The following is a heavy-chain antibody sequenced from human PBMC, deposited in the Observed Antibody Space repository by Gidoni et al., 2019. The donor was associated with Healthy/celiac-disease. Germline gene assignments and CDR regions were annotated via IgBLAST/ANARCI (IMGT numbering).Heavy chain of an antibody. CDR3: AKAHYYDSSGYCPHY. J-gene: IGHJ4*02. Sequence: QVQLVESGGGVVQPGRSLRLSCAASGFTFSRYGMHWVRQAPGKGLEWVAVISYDGSNKYYADSVKGRFTISRDNSKNTLYLQMNSLRAEDTAVYYCAKAHYYDSSGYCPHYWGQGTLVTVSS. CDR1: GFTFSRYG. D-gene: IGHD3-22*01. V-gene: IGHV3-30*18. CDR2: ISYDGSNK.